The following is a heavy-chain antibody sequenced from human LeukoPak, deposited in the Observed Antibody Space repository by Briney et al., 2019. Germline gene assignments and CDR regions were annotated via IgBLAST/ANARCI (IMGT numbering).Heavy chain of an antibody. J-gene: IGHJ6*03. CDR2: INHSGST. CDR3: AREKVDYDILTGYYRDYYYMDV. D-gene: IGHD3-9*01. CDR1: GGSFSGYY. V-gene: IGHV4-34*01. Sequence: PSETLSLTCAVYGGSFSGYYWSWIRQPPGKGLEWIGEINHSGSTNYNPSLKSRVTISVDTSKNQFSLKLSSVTAADTAVYYCAREKVDYDILTGYYRDYYYMDVWGKGTTVTISS.